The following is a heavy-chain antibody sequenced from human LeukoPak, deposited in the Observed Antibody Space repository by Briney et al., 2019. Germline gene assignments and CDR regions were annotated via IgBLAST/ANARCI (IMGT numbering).Heavy chain of an antibody. D-gene: IGHD5-24*01. J-gene: IGHJ6*03. Sequence: SETLSLTCAVYGGSFSGYYWSWIRQPPGKGLEWIGEINHSGSTNYNPSLKSRVTISVDTSKNQFSLKLSSVTAADTAVYYCARKLVEMATPREYYYYYMDVWGKGTTVTVSS. CDR2: INHSGST. CDR3: ARKLVEMATPREYYYYYMDV. CDR1: GGSFSGYY. V-gene: IGHV4-34*01.